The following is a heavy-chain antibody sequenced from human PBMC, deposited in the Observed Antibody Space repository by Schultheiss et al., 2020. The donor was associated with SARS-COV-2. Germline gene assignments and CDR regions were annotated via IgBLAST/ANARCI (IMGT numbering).Heavy chain of an antibody. Sequence: GGSLRLSCAASGFTVSSNYMSWVRQAPGKGLEWVSAISDSDDNTYYADSVKGRFTISRDNSKNTLYLQMNSLRAEDTAVYYCARDDNRQVVPAASTYYYYYGMDVWGQGTTVTVSS. CDR3: ARDDNRQVVPAASTYYYYYGMDV. CDR2: ISDSDDNT. V-gene: IGHV3-66*02. CDR1: GFTVSSNY. D-gene: IGHD2-2*01. J-gene: IGHJ6*02.